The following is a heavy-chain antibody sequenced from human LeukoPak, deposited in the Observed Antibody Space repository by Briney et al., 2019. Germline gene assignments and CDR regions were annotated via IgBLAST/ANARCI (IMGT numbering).Heavy chain of an antibody. V-gene: IGHV3-30-3*01. Sequence: GGSLRLSCAASGFTFSSYAMHWVRQAPGKGLEWVAVISYDGSNKYYADSVKGRFTISRDNSKNTLYLQMNSLRAEDTAVYYCAKDVRSGYYTYFDYWGQGTLVTVSS. CDR1: GFTFSSYA. CDR2: ISYDGSNK. J-gene: IGHJ4*02. D-gene: IGHD3-3*01. CDR3: AKDVRSGYYTYFDY.